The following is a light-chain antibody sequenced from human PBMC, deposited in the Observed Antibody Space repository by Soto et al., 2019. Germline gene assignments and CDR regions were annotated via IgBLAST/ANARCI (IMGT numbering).Light chain of an antibody. Sequence: QSALTQPASVSGSPGQSITISCTGTSSDVGGYNYVSWYQQHPGKAPKLMIYEVSNRPSGVSTRFSGSNSGNTASLTISGLPADDEADDYCFSFTSHSSHYVFGTGTKVTVL. CDR2: EVS. CDR1: SSDVGGYNY. V-gene: IGLV2-14*01. CDR3: FSFTSHSSHYV. J-gene: IGLJ1*01.